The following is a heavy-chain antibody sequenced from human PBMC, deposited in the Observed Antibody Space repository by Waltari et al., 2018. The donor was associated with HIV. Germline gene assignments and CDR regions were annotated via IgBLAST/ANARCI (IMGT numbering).Heavy chain of an antibody. J-gene: IGHJ4*02. D-gene: IGHD3-10*01. CDR3: ARGRRWLQFHGHYYFDY. V-gene: IGHV4-59*01. CDR2: ISYSGST. Sequence: QVQLQESGPGLVKPSETLSLTCNVSSEAIKNDYLNWIRQPPGKELEWIGYISYSGSTKYGPSLKSRVTMSLVSSKNQFSLKLRSVTAADTAVYFCARGRRWLQFHGHYYFDYWGQGTLVTVSS. CDR1: SEAIKNDY.